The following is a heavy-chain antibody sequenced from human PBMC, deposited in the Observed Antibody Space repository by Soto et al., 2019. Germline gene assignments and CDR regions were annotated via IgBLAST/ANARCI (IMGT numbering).Heavy chain of an antibody. CDR3: ARGPPFGY. J-gene: IGHJ4*02. D-gene: IGHD3-10*01. Sequence: PGGSLRLSCAASGFTFSSYSMNWVRQAPGKGLEWVSYISSSSSTIYYADSVKGRFTISRDNAKNSLYLQMNSLRAADTAVYYCARGPPFGYWGQGTLVTVSS. CDR1: GFTFSSYS. CDR2: ISSSSSTI. V-gene: IGHV3-48*01.